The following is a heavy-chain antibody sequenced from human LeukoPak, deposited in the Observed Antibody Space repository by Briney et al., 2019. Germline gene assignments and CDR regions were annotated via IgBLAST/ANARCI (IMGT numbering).Heavy chain of an antibody. CDR2: INPNDGDT. Sequence: EASVKVSCEASGYTFTDYYMHWVRQAPGQGFEWMGWINPNDGDTNYAQKFQGRVTMTSDTSISTAHMEVSRLRSDDTAVYYCARANFLYCSSSTCFFDYWGQGTLVTVSS. D-gene: IGHD2-15*01. V-gene: IGHV1-2*02. J-gene: IGHJ4*02. CDR1: GYTFTDYY. CDR3: ARANFLYCSSSTCFFDY.